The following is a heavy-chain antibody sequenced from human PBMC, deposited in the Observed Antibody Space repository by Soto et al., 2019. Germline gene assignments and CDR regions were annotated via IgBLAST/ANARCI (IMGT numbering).Heavy chain of an antibody. J-gene: IGHJ4*02. CDR2: IYYSGTT. CDR3: ARQATTVTTFYFDY. D-gene: IGHD4-17*01. V-gene: IGHV4-59*08. Sequence: PSETLSLTCSVSGGSISGLYWSWVRQPPGRGLEWIGCIYYSGTTNYNPSLKSRVTISVDTSKNQFSLKLSSMTAADTAIYYCARQATTVTTFYFDYWGQGSLVTVSS. CDR1: GGSISGLY.